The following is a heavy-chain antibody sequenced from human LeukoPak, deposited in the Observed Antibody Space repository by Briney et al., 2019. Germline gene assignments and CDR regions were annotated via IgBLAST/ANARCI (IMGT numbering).Heavy chain of an antibody. V-gene: IGHV1-18*01. Sequence: ASVKVSCKASGYTFTSHGISWVRQAPGQGLEWMGWISAYNGNTNYAQKLQGRVTMTTDTSTSTAYMELRSLRSDDTAVYYCARDRKGFGSGWYSDFDYWGQGTLVTVSS. CDR3: ARDRKGFGSGWYSDFDY. CDR1: GYTFTSHG. D-gene: IGHD6-19*01. J-gene: IGHJ4*02. CDR2: ISAYNGNT.